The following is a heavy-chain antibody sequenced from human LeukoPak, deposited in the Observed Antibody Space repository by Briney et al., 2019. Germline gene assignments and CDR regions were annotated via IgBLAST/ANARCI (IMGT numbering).Heavy chain of an antibody. Sequence: SETLSLTCTVSGGSISSSSYYWGWIRQPPGKGLEWIGSIYHSGTTYYNPSLKTRVTISVDTSKNQFSLNLSSVTAADTAVYYCATWRTAKTGFDYWGQGTLVTVSS. J-gene: IGHJ4*02. CDR3: ATWRTAKTGFDY. CDR1: GGSISSSSYY. V-gene: IGHV4-39*01. CDR2: IYHSGTT. D-gene: IGHD1-1*01.